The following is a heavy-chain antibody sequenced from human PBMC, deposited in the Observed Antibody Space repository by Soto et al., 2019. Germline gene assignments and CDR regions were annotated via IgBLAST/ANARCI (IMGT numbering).Heavy chain of an antibody. CDR2: IYYSGST. Sequence: GSLRLSCAASVFTFSNAWINWVRQPPGKGLEWIGYIYYSGSTNYNPSLKSRVTISVDTSKNQFSLKLSSVTAADTAVYYCAGVSGRDDAFDIWGQGTMVTVSS. CDR3: AGVSGRDDAFDI. D-gene: IGHD2-8*01. V-gene: IGHV4-59*12. CDR1: VFTFSNAW. J-gene: IGHJ3*02.